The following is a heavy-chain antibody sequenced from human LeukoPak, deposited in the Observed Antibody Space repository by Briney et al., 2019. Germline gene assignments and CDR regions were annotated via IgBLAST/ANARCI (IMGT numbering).Heavy chain of an antibody. CDR2: IFYSGST. D-gene: IGHD1-26*01. Sequence: SETLSLTCTVSSGSISTSNYYWGWVRQPPGKALEWIGNIFYSGSTYYSPSLKSRVTISLDTSKNQFSLKLSSVTAADTAVYYCARDEGRGSYYYRYWGQGTLVTVSS. CDR3: ARDEGRGSYYYRY. V-gene: IGHV4-39*07. CDR1: SGSISTSNYY. J-gene: IGHJ4*02.